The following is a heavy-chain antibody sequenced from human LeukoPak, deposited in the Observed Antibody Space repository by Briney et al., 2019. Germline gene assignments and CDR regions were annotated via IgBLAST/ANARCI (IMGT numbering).Heavy chain of an antibody. CDR1: GGSFSGYY. J-gene: IGHJ6*03. CDR3: ARRLEQWLKGRYYMDV. CDR2: INHSGST. V-gene: IGHV4-34*01. Sequence: SETLSLTCAVYGGSFSGYYWSWIRQPPGKGLEWIGEINHSGSTNYNPSLKSRVTISVDTSKNQFSLKLSSVTAADTAVYYCARRLEQWLKGRYYMDVWGKGTTVTVSS. D-gene: IGHD6-19*01.